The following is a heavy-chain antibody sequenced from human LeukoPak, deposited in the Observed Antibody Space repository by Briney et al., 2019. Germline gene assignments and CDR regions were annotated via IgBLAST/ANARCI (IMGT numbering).Heavy chain of an antibody. Sequence: PGGSLRLSCAASGFTLSYYWMTWVRRAPGKGLEWVANIMQDGSDKYYVDSVKGRFTISRDNAKNSLYLQMNSLRAEDTAVYYCARSLGYCSAGSCFPFDYWGQGTLVTVSS. D-gene: IGHD2-15*01. V-gene: IGHV3-7*05. CDR1: GFTLSYYW. CDR3: ARSLGYCSAGSCFPFDY. J-gene: IGHJ4*02. CDR2: IMQDGSDK.